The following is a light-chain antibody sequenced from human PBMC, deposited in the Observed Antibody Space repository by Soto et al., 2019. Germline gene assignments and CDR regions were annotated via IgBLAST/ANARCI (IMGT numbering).Light chain of an antibody. CDR3: QQGSTFPPLT. J-gene: IGKJ4*01. CDR1: QSVSSLY. V-gene: IGKV3D-20*02. CDR2: GAS. Sequence: EIVLTQSPDTLSLSPGERATLSCRASQSVSSLYLAWYQQRPGQPPRLLMYGASSRATGIPDRFSGSGSGTDFTLTISRLEPDDFATYFCQQGSTFPPLTFGGGTKVEIK.